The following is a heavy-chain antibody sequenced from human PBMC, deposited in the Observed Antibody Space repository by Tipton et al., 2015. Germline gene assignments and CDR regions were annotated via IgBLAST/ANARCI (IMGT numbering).Heavy chain of an antibody. CDR2: IIPIFGTG. Sequence: QSGAEVKKPGSSVKVSCKASGGTFSNYTISWVRQAPGQGLEWVGGIIPIFGTGNYAQKFQGRVTITADESTSTAYMELSSLRSEDTAVYYCARVPPGALFDYWGQGTLVTVSS. J-gene: IGHJ4*02. CDR1: GGTFSNYT. D-gene: IGHD3-10*01. V-gene: IGHV1-69*01. CDR3: ARVPPGALFDY.